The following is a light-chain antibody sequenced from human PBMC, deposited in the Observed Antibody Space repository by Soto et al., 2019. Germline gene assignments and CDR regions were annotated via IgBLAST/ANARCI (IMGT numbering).Light chain of an antibody. J-gene: IGLJ2*01. V-gene: IGLV3-1*01. CDR2: QDT. Sequence: SYELTQPPSVSVSPGQTASITCSGDQLGDKNANWYQQKPGQSPVLVIYQDTKRPSGIPERFSGSNSGNTATLTISGTQAMDEADYYCQAWDSSTVVFGGGTKLTVL. CDR1: QLGDKN. CDR3: QAWDSSTVV.